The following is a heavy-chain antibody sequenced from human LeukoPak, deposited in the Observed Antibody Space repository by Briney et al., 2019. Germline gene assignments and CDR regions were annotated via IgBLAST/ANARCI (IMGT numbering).Heavy chain of an antibody. V-gene: IGHV4-34*01. Sequence: SETLSLTCAVYGGSFSGYYWSWIRQPPGKGLELIGEINHSGSTNYNPSLKSRVTISVDTSKNQFSLKLSSVTAADTAVYYCAREGSSWYWGTATRGWYVDLWGRGTLVTVSS. CDR1: GGSFSGYY. CDR3: AREGSSWYWGTATRGWYVDL. J-gene: IGHJ2*01. CDR2: INHSGST. D-gene: IGHD6-13*01.